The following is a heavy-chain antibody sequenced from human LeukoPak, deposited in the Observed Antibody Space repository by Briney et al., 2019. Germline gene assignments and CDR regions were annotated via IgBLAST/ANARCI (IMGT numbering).Heavy chain of an antibody. J-gene: IGHJ4*02. Sequence: PGRSLRLSCAASGFTFSSYAMHWVRQAPGKGLEWVAVISYDGSNKYYADSVKGRFTISRDNSKNTLYLQMNSLRAEDTAVYYCARDQEGVFDYGDYDIVQYFAYWGQGTLVTVSS. CDR2: ISYDGSNK. CDR3: ARDQEGVFDYGDYDIVQYFAY. D-gene: IGHD4-17*01. CDR1: GFTFSSYA. V-gene: IGHV3-30-3*01.